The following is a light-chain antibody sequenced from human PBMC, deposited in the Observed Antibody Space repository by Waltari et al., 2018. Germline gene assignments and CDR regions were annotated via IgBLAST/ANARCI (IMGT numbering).Light chain of an antibody. CDR2: DVT. V-gene: IGLV2-14*03. CDR3: SSYTSSTSFV. Sequence: QSALTQPASVSGSPGQSITISCTGTSSDIGGYNYVSWYQQHPGKAPKLIIYDVTGRPSGLANRFSGAKSGNSASLTISGLQAEDEAAYFCSSYTSSTSFVFGGGTNLTVL. J-gene: IGLJ2*01. CDR1: SSDIGGYNY.